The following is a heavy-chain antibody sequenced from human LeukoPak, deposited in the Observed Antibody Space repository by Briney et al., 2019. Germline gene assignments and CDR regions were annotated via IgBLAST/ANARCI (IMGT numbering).Heavy chain of an antibody. D-gene: IGHD3-3*01. CDR3: ARDRSGWIDF. CDR2: IYHSGST. CDR1: NGSISAFY. V-gene: IGHV4-59*01. J-gene: IGHJ4*02. Sequence: PSETLSLTCTVSNGSISAFYWSWIRQSPGRRLEWIGYIYHSGSTNYNPSLESRVTISVDKSKNHFSLQMKSVTAADTAVYYCARDRSGWIDFWGQGSLVSVSS.